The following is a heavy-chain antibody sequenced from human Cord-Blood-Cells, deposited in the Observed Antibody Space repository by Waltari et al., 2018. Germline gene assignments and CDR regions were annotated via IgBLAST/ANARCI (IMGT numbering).Heavy chain of an antibody. J-gene: IGHJ4*02. CDR3: ATNMGAGAGTFDY. V-gene: IGHV3-53*01. CDR1: GFTVSSHS. D-gene: IGHD6-19*01. Sequence: EVQLVESGGGLIQPGGSLRLSCAASGFTVSSHSRSLVRQAPGKGMGWVSVSYSEGSTYYADSEKGRFTISRGNSKSTLYLQMNSLRAEDTAVYYCATNMGAGAGTFDYWGQGTLVIVSS. CDR2: SYSEGST.